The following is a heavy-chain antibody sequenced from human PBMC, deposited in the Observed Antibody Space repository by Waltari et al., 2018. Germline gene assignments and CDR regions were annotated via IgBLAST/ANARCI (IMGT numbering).Heavy chain of an antibody. CDR1: GYTLTELA. CDR3: ATALGGDAFDI. CDR2: FDPEDGET. Sequence: QVQLVQSGAEVKKPGASVKVSCKVSGYTLTELAMHWVRQAPGKGLEWMGGFDPEDGETNNAQKVQVRVTMTEDTSTDTAYMELSSLRSEDTAVYYCATALGGDAFDIWGQGTMVTVSS. J-gene: IGHJ3*02. D-gene: IGHD3-16*01. V-gene: IGHV1-24*01.